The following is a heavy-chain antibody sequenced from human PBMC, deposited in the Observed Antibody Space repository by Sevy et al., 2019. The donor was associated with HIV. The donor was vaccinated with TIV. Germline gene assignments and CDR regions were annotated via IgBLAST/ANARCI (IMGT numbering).Heavy chain of an antibody. CDR3: VRDTSYGDPYYFDY. CDR1: GFTFNSYW. V-gene: IGHV3-48*01. Sequence: GGSLRLSCAASGFTFNSYWMSWVRQAPGKGLEWLSYISVSSGTVYYADSVKGRFTISRDNAKNSLYLQMNSLRAEDSAVYYCVRDTSYGDPYYFDYWGQGTLVTVSS. J-gene: IGHJ4*02. CDR2: ISVSSGTV. D-gene: IGHD4-17*01.